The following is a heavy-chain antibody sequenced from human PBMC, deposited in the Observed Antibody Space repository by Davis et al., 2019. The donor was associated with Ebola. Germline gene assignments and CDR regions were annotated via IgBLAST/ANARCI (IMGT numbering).Heavy chain of an antibody. CDR1: GGFVSSGGYS. CDR2: IYHSGST. V-gene: IGHV4-30-2*01. CDR3: ARGKRSLAARPMYYFDY. J-gene: IGHJ4*02. Sequence: MPSETLSLTCAVSGGFVSSGGYSWSWIRQPPGKGLEWIGYIYHSGSTYYNPSLKSRITISVDRSKNQFSLKLSSVTAADTAVYYCARGKRSLAARPMYYFDYWGQGTLVTVSS. D-gene: IGHD6-6*01.